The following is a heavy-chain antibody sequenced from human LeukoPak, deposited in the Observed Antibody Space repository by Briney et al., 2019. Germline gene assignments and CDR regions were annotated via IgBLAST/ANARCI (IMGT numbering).Heavy chain of an antibody. D-gene: IGHD1-26*01. CDR1: GFTFNNYS. CDR3: ARDSGIYRTIDY. CDR2: ISSSTYI. V-gene: IGHV3-21*01. J-gene: IGHJ4*02. Sequence: PGGSLRLSCVASGFTFNNYSMNWVRQAPGKGLEWVSSISSSTYIYHADSVKGRFTISRDNAKNSLYLQMNSLRAEDTAVYYCARDSGIYRTIDYWGQGTLVTASS.